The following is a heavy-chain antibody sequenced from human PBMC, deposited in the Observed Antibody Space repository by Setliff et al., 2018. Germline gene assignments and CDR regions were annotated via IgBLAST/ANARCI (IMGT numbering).Heavy chain of an antibody. D-gene: IGHD3-22*01. V-gene: IGHV1-3*01. CDR2: INAGNGNT. J-gene: IGHJ4*02. CDR3: ARRPYDSSGYFNY. Sequence: ASVKVSCKASGYIFTYYAIHWVRQAPGQRLEWMGWINAGNGNTKYSQKFQGRVTITRDTSASTAYMELSSLTSEDTAVYYCARRPYDSSGYFNYWGQGTRSPSPQ. CDR1: GYIFTYYA.